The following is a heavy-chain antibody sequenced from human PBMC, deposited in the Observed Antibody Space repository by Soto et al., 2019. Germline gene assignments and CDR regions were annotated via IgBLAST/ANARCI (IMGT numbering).Heavy chain of an antibody. J-gene: IGHJ4*02. D-gene: IGHD2-21*01. Sequence: PSETLSLTCAVYGGSFSGYYWSWIRQPPGKGLEWIGEINHSGSTNYNPSLKSRVAISVDTSKNQFSLKLSSVTAADTAVYYCARHEGVIATFDYWGQGTLVTVSS. CDR2: INHSGST. V-gene: IGHV4-34*01. CDR3: ARHEGVIATFDY. CDR1: GGSFSGYY.